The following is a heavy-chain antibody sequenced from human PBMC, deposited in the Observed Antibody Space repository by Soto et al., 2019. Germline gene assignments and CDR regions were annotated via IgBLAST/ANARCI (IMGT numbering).Heavy chain of an antibody. CDR2: ISASGGT. CDR1: GFTFRTYA. V-gene: IGHV3-23*01. J-gene: IGHJ4*02. Sequence: GGSLRLSCTATGFTFRTYAIIFCRQSPVKGLEWVSAISASGGTFYAASVKGRFTISRDNSKDTLYLQMNSLRAEDAAVYYCAKRDLVDASPRNFDYWGQGTLVTVSS. CDR3: AKRDLVDASPRNFDY. D-gene: IGHD3-10*01.